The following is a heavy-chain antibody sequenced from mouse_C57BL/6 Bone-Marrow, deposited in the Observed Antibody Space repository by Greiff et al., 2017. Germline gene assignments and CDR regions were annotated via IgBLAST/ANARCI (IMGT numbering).Heavy chain of an antibody. J-gene: IGHJ3*01. Sequence: QVQLQQPGAELVKPGASVKLSCKASGYTFTSYWMHWVKQRPGQGLEWIGMIHPNSGSTNYNAKFKSKATLTVDKSSSTAYMQLSSLTSEDSAVYYCAVYYGNYGGFAYWGQGTLVTVSA. CDR2: IHPNSGST. D-gene: IGHD2-1*01. CDR1: GYTFTSYW. CDR3: AVYYGNYGGFAY. V-gene: IGHV1-64*01.